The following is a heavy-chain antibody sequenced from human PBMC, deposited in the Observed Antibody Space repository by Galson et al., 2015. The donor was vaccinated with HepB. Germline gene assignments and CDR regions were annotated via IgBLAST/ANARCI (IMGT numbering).Heavy chain of an antibody. J-gene: IGHJ4*02. Sequence: SLRLSCAASEFTVSRNYMNWVRQAPGKGLEWVSVIYSGAGSTYYADSVRGRFTISRDNSKNTLYLQMNSLRADDTAVYYCARGTGPRGAFDYWGQGTLVTVSS. CDR1: EFTVSRNY. CDR3: ARGTGPRGAFDY. CDR2: IYSGAGST. D-gene: IGHD7-27*01. V-gene: IGHV3-53*01.